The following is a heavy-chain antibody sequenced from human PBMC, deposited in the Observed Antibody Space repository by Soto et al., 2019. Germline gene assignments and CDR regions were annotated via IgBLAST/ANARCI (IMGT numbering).Heavy chain of an antibody. CDR3: ARDSSGPGYSYGKFDY. V-gene: IGHV4-31*03. Sequence: SETLSLTCTVSGVSVSTGGSFWTWIRQHPGKGLEWIGNIYYGGMTYYTPSLRGRVSISLDPSESQFPLKLNSVTAADTAVYYCARDSSGPGYSYGKFDYWGQGALVTVSS. J-gene: IGHJ4*02. CDR2: IYYGGMT. D-gene: IGHD5-18*01. CDR1: GVSVSTGGSF.